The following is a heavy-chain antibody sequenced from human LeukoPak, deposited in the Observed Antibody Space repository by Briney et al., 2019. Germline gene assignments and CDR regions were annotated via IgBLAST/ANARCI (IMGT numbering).Heavy chain of an antibody. D-gene: IGHD2-2*01. Sequence: PGGSLRLSCTASGFAFAEHGMSWVRHVPGKGLEWVSGINWSGGSTVYADSLRGRFTISRDNAKNSLYLQMDSLRAEDTALYYCARAPITSPFYFDYWGQGTLVTVSS. CDR1: GFAFAEHG. CDR2: INWSGGST. J-gene: IGHJ4*02. V-gene: IGHV3-20*04. CDR3: ARAPITSPFYFDY.